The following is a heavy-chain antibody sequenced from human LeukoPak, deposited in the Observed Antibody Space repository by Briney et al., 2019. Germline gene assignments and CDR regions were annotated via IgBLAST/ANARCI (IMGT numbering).Heavy chain of an antibody. CDR1: GFTFSSYE. D-gene: IGHD5-24*01. V-gene: IGHV3-48*03. CDR2: ISSSGSTT. CDR3: ARSRDGYYFDY. J-gene: IGHJ4*02. Sequence: PGGSLRLSCAASGFTFSSYEMNWVRQAPGKGLEWVSYISSSGSTTYYADSVKGRFAISRDNAKNSLYLQMNSLRAEDTAVYYCARSRDGYYFDYWGRGTLVTVSS.